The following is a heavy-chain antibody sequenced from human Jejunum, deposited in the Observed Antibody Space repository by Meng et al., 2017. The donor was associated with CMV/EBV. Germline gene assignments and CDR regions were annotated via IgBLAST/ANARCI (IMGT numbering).Heavy chain of an antibody. Sequence: GFTFSSYAMHWVRQGPGKGLEWVAIISFDGSNKYYADSVKGRFTISRDNSKNTVYLQINSLRPEDTAVYYCAREGRFPLDYGLDVWGQGTTVTVSS. CDR2: ISFDGSNK. CDR3: AREGRFPLDYGLDV. V-gene: IGHV3-30-3*01. CDR1: GFTFSSYA. J-gene: IGHJ6*02. D-gene: IGHD3-3*01.